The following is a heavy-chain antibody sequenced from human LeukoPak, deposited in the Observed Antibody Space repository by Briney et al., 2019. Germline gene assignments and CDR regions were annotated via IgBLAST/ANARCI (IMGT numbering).Heavy chain of an antibody. J-gene: IGHJ3*02. CDR2: ISSSSSTI. D-gene: IGHD4-17*01. Sequence: QPGGSLRLSCAASGFALSSYSMNWVRQAPGKGLEWVSYISSSSSTIYYADSVKGRFTISRDNAKNSLYLQMNSLRAEDTAVYYCARADGDSEGDAFDIWGQGTMVTVSS. CDR1: GFALSSYS. CDR3: ARADGDSEGDAFDI. V-gene: IGHV3-48*01.